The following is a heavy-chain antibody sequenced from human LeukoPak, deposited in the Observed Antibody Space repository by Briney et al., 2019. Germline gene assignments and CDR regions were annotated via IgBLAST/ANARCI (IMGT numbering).Heavy chain of an antibody. J-gene: IGHJ6*02. Sequence: SETLSLTCTVSGGSISSYYWSWIRQPPGKGLEWIGYIYYSGSTNYNPSLKSRVTISVDTSKNQFSLKLSSVTAADTAVYYCARGLRSSSWSVGYYYYGMDVWGQGTTVTVSS. D-gene: IGHD6-13*01. V-gene: IGHV4-59*01. CDR2: IYYSGST. CDR1: GGSISSYY. CDR3: ARGLRSSSWSVGYYYYGMDV.